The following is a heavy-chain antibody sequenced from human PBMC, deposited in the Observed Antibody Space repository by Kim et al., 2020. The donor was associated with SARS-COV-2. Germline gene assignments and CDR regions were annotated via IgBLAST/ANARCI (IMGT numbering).Heavy chain of an antibody. D-gene: IGHD4-4*01. V-gene: IGHV3-30*04. CDR2: ISYDGSMK. CDR1: GFGFSHYT. CDR3: ARDRLATGPNYDF. Sequence: GGSLRLSCAASGFGFSHYTMHWVRQAPGKGLEWVALISYDGSMKYCADSVKGRFTISRDNSKNTLYLQMSSLRAEDTAVYYCARDRLATGPNYDFLCQGT. J-gene: IGHJ4*02.